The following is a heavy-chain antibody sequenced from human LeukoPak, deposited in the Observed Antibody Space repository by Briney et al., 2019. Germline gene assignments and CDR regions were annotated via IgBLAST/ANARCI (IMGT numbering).Heavy chain of an antibody. CDR3: ARRGCIGGTCYGY. D-gene: IGHD2-15*01. J-gene: IGHJ4*02. CDR1: GYSFSNDW. V-gene: IGHV5-51*01. Sequence: GESLKISCKGSGYSFSNDWIGWVRRMPGKGLEWMRIIYPADSDTKYSPSFQGQVTISADKSISTAYLQWNSLGASDTAMYYCARRGCIGGTCYGYWGQGTLVTVSS. CDR2: IYPADSDT.